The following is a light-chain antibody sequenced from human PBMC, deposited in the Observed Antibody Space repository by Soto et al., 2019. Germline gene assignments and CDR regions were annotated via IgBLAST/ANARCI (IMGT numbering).Light chain of an antibody. Sequence: EIVMTQSPATLSVSPGERATLSCRASQSVSSNLAWYQQKPGQAPRLPIYGASTRATGIPARFSGSGSGTEFTLTISSLQSEDFAVYYGQQYNNWPGTFGQGTKVEIK. V-gene: IGKV3-15*01. CDR2: GAS. J-gene: IGKJ1*01. CDR3: QQYNNWPGT. CDR1: QSVSSN.